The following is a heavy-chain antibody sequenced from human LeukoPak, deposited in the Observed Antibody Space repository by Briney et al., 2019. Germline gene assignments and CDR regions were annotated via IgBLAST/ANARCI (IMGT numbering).Heavy chain of an antibody. CDR3: AKDRHCSSISCYRGYFDY. CDR2: ISGSGGST. D-gene: IGHD2-2*01. V-gene: IGHV3-23*01. CDR1: GFTFSSYG. Sequence: PGGSLRLSCAASGFTFSSYGMSWVRQAPGKGLEWVSAISGSGGSTYYADSVKGRFTTSRDNSRNTLYVQMNSLTAEDTAVYYCAKDRHCSSISCYRGYFDYWGQGTLVTVSS. J-gene: IGHJ4*02.